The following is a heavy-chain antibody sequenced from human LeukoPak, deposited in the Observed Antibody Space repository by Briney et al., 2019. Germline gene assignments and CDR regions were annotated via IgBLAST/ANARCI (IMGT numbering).Heavy chain of an antibody. CDR2: INSEGSST. CDR3: ARDYCSRFDY. J-gene: IGHJ4*02. CDR1: GFTLSRYG. Sequence: GGSLRLSCAASGFTLSRYGMNWVRQAPGKELVWVSRINSEGSSTTYADSVRGRFTISRDNAKNTLILQMNSLRAEDTAVYYCARDYCSRFDYWGQGTLVTVSS. D-gene: IGHD2-21*01. V-gene: IGHV3-74*01.